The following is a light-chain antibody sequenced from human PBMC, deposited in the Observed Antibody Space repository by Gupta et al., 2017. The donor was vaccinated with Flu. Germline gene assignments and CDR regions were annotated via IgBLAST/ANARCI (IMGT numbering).Light chain of an antibody. V-gene: IGKV4-1*01. CDR2: WAS. CDR1: HSVLYSSDNQNY. CDR3: QEYYAKRRT. Sequence: DIVMTQSPASLAVSLGERATINCKTSHSVLYSSDNQNYLAWYQQKSGQPPKALIYWASTRESGVPVRFTGSGSGLDFTLTIDSLQAEDVAVYLCQEYYAKRRTFGQGTRLELK. J-gene: IGKJ2*01.